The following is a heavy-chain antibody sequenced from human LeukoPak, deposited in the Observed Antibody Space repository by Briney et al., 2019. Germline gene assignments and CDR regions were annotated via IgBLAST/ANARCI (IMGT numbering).Heavy chain of an antibody. CDR3: ARVYGPIDY. Sequence: ASVKVSCKTSGYTFTTYDINWVRQATGQGLEWMGWMNPKSGNSGYARKFQGRVTMTRDTSISTAYMELSSLTSEDTAVYYCARVYGPIDYWGQGTLVTVSS. CDR1: GYTFTTYD. CDR2: MNPKSGNS. D-gene: IGHD2-8*01. V-gene: IGHV1-8*01. J-gene: IGHJ4*02.